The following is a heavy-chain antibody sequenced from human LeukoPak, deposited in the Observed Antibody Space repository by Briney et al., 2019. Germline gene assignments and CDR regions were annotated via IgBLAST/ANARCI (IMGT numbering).Heavy chain of an antibody. D-gene: IGHD1-26*01. V-gene: IGHV3-23*01. CDR3: ARDGVGATY. CDR1: GFTFSNYA. Sequence: PGGSLRLSCAASGFTFSNYAMSWVRQAPGKGLEWVSAISGSASSTYHADSVKGRFTISRDNSKNTLYLQMNSLRAEDTAVYYCARDGVGATYWGQGTLVTVSS. CDR2: ISGSASST. J-gene: IGHJ4*02.